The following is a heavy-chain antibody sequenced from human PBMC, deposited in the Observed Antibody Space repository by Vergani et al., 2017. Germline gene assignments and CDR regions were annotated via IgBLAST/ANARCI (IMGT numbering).Heavy chain of an antibody. D-gene: IGHD2-2*01. CDR2: IYYSGST. CDR1: GGSISSGDYY. J-gene: IGHJ6*02. CDR3: ARDCSSTSCYGYYYYGMDV. V-gene: IGHV4-30-4*08. Sequence: QVQLQESGPGLVKPSQTLSLTCTVSGGSISSGDYYWSWIRQPPGKGLEWIGYIYYSGSTYYNPSLKSRVTISVDTSKNQFSLKLSSVTAADTAVYYCARDCSSTSCYGYYYYGMDVWGQGTTVTVSS.